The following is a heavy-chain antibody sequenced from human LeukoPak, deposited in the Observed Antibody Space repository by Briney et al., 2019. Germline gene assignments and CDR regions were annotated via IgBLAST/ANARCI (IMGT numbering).Heavy chain of an antibody. CDR3: ATYTNWVAGDV. CDR2: IKKDGSEK. Sequence: GALRLFFLSSGFHLSESWMSWVRQGPGEGLEWVGDIKKDGSEKDYVDSVKGRFTISRDNAKNSLYLQMDSLRAEDTAVYYCATYTNWVAGDVWGQGTTVSVSS. CDR1: GFHLSESW. D-gene: IGHD3-16*01. V-gene: IGHV3-7*01. J-gene: IGHJ6*02.